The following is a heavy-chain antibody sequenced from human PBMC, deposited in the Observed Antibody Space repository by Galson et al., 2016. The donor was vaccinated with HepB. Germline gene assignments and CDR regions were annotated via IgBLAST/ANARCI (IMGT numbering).Heavy chain of an antibody. J-gene: IGHJ6*02. CDR2: IIPMFGTV. CDR3: ARASPSRVPDV. D-gene: IGHD3-10*01. Sequence: SVKVSCKASADTLKNYIVNWVRQAPGQGLEWVGGIIPMFGTVNSAQRFQGRVTISADESTRTVYLDLSRLTCEDTAVYYCARASPSRVPDVWGQGTTVTVSS. CDR1: ADTLKNYI. V-gene: IGHV1-69*13.